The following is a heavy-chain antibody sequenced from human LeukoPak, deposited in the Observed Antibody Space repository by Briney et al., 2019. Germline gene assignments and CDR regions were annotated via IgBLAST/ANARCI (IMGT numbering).Heavy chain of an antibody. CDR2: INPNSGGT. CDR1: GYTFTGYY. V-gene: IGHV1-2*02. Sequence: ASVKVSCKASGYTFTGYYMHWVRQAPGQGLEWMGWINPNSGGTNYAQKFQGRVTMTRDTSISTAYMELSKLRSDDTAVYYCARGSAEKDYDSSGFDHWGQGTLVTVPS. D-gene: IGHD3-22*01. CDR3: ARGSAEKDYDSSGFDH. J-gene: IGHJ4*02.